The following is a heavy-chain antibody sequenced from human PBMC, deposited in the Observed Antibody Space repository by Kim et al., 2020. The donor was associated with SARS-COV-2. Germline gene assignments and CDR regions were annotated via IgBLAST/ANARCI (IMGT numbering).Heavy chain of an antibody. CDR3: ASKTAGYYHYAMVV. CDR1: GFSFSNYW. Sequence: GGSLRLSCAASGFSFSNYWMYWVRQVPGKGLVYVSRINSDGSSAIYADSVRGRFTISRDNAKNTLYLQMNSLRAEDTSVYHCASKTAGYYHYAMVVWGQGTTVTVSS. V-gene: IGHV3-74*01. D-gene: IGHD1-1*01. J-gene: IGHJ6*02. CDR2: INSDGSSA.